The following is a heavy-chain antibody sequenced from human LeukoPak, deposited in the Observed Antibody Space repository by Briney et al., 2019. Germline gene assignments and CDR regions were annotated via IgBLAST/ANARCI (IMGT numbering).Heavy chain of an antibody. Sequence: ASVKVSCKASGYTFTSYGISWVRQAPGQGLEWMGWISAYNGNTNYTHKLQGRVTMTTDTSNSTAYMDLRSLRSDDTAVYHCARAGLYYHDSSGYGAGSYWGQGTLVTVSS. CDR1: GYTFTSYG. D-gene: IGHD3-22*01. CDR2: ISAYNGNT. CDR3: ARAGLYYHDSSGYGAGSY. V-gene: IGHV1-18*01. J-gene: IGHJ4*02.